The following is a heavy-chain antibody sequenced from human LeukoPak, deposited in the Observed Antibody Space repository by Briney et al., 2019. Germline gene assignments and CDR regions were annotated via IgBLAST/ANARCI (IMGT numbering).Heavy chain of an antibody. Sequence: ASVKVSCKASGYTFTSYGISWVRQAPGQGLEWMGWISAYNGNTNYAQKLQGRVTMTEDTSTDTAYMELSSLRSEDTAVYYCATGSGWYYFDYWGQGTLVTVSS. CDR2: ISAYNGNT. CDR1: GYTFTSYG. J-gene: IGHJ4*02. CDR3: ATGSGWYYFDY. V-gene: IGHV1-18*01. D-gene: IGHD6-19*01.